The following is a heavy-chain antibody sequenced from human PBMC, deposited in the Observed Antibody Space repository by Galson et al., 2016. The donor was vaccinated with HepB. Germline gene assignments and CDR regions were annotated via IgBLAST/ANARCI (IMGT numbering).Heavy chain of an antibody. D-gene: IGHD3-3*01. CDR1: GFTFSTYA. CDR3: ARDSFTIFGVTPNWFDP. V-gene: IGHV3-23*01. J-gene: IGHJ5*02. CDR2: ITGNGGTT. Sequence: SLRLSCAASGFTFSTYAMSWVRQAPGKGPEWVSAITGNGGTTYYTDSVKGRFTISRDNSKNTLYLQMNSLRAEDTAVYYCARDSFTIFGVTPNWFDPWGQGTLVTVSS.